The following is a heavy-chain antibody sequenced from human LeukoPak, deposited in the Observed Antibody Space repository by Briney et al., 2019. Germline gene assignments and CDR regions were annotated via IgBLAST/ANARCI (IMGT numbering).Heavy chain of an antibody. D-gene: IGHD5-18*01. CDR1: GFTFSSYG. V-gene: IGHV3-33*08. CDR2: IWYDGSNK. J-gene: IGHJ4*02. Sequence: GRSLRLSCAASGFTFSSYGMHWVRQAPGKGLEWVAVIWYDGSNKYYADSVKGRFTISGDNSKNTLYLQMNSLRAEDTAVYYCARDPGRVQLWFYFDYWGQGTLVTVSS. CDR3: ARDPGRVQLWFYFDY.